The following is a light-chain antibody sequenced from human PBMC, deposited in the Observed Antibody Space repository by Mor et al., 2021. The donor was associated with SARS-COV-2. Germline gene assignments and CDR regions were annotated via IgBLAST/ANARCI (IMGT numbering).Light chain of an antibody. Sequence: VQWYQQRPGSSPTLLIYENTRRPSGVPDRFSGSIDSPSNSASLSISGLLTEDEADYYCQSYYGTNRVFGGG. V-gene: IGLV6-57*01. CDR2: ENT. CDR3: QSYYGTNRV. J-gene: IGLJ2*01.